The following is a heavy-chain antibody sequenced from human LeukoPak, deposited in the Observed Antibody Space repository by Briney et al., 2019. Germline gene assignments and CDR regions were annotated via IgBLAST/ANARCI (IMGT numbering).Heavy chain of an antibody. CDR2: IYISGGT. V-gene: IGHV4-59*01. J-gene: IGHJ5*02. Sequence: SETLSLTCSVSGASITSYYWNWIRQPPGKGLEWIGNIYISGGTNYNPSLKNRATISLDTSKDQFSLKLTSVTAADTAFYYCAKDWELGSWGQGTLVTVSS. D-gene: IGHD1-26*01. CDR3: AKDWELGS. CDR1: GASITSYY.